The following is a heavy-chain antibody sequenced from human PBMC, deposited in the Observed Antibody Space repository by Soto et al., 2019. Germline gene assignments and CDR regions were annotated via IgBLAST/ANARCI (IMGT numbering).Heavy chain of an antibody. J-gene: IGHJ5*02. CDR1: GGSFSSYY. CDR3: ASGGDSSGWYNWFDP. Sequence: SETLSLTCAVYGGSFSSYYWSWIRQPPGKGLEWIGDINYSGSTNYNPSHKSRVTISVDTSKNQFSLKLSSVTAADTAVYYCASGGDSSGWYNWFDPWGQGTLVTVSS. V-gene: IGHV4-34*01. D-gene: IGHD6-19*01. CDR2: INYSGST.